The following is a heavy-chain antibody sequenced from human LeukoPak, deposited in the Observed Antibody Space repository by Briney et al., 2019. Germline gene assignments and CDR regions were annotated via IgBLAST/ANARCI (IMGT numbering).Heavy chain of an antibody. J-gene: IGHJ6*03. Sequence: ASVKVSCKASGYTFTSYDINWVRQATGQGLEWMGWMNPNSGNTGYAQKFQGRVTMTRNTSISTAYMELSSLRSEDTAVYYCARGGVRLSRGGGYYYYYMDVWGKGTTVTVSS. V-gene: IGHV1-8*01. D-gene: IGHD2-21*01. CDR2: MNPNSGNT. CDR1: GYTFTSYD. CDR3: ARGGVRLSRGGGYYYYYMDV.